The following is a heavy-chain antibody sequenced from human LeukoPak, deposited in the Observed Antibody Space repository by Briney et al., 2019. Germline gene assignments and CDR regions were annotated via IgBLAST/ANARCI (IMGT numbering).Heavy chain of an antibody. CDR2: IYHSGRT. CDR3: VKSRGSSYYYFDS. V-gene: IGHV4-39*01. CDR1: GGSINTFDYY. J-gene: IGHJ4*02. D-gene: IGHD6-13*01. Sequence: SETLSLTCVVSGGSINTFDYYGGWIRQPPGKGLEWIGSIYHSGRTYYNPSLKSRVTISVETSRNQISLKVYPVTAADTAVYYCVKSRGSSYYYFDSWGQGTLVAVSS.